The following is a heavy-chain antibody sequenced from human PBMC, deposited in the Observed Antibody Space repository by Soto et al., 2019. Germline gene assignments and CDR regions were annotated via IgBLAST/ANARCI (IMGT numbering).Heavy chain of an antibody. V-gene: IGHV1-8*01. Sequence: QVQLVQSGAEVKKPGASVKVSCKASGYTFTSYDINWVRQATGQGLEWMGWMNPNSGNTGYAQKFQGRVTMTRNTSISTAYMELSNLRSEDTAVYYCARWPDGYYYYGMDVWGQGTTVTVSS. J-gene: IGHJ6*02. CDR2: MNPNSGNT. CDR3: ARWPDGYYYYGMDV. CDR1: GYTFTSYD.